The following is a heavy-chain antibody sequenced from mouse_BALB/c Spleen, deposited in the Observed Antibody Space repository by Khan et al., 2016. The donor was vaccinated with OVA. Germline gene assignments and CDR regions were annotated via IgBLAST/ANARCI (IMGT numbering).Heavy chain of an antibody. J-gene: IGHJ3*01. CDR2: IDPDNGNP. V-gene: IGHV14-1*02. D-gene: IGHD3-3*01. CDR1: GFNIKDFY. Sequence: EVQLQESGAEVVRPGALVKLSCKAFGFNIKDFYLHWVKQRPEQGLEWIGWIDPDNGNPVFAPKFKQDKASITADTSSNTVYLQLSSLTSEDTAVYYCGRGGTSIAYWGQGTLVTVS. CDR3: GRGGTSIAY.